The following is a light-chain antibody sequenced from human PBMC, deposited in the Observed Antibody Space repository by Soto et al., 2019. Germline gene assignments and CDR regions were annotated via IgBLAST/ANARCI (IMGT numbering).Light chain of an antibody. CDR2: DAS. Sequence: DIQMTQSPSAVSASVGDRVTITCRASQGISSWLAWYQQKPGSAPKLLIYDASSVQSGVPSRYSGSGSGTNFTLTISSLQHEDFASYYCNQSNSFPFTFGPGTKV. V-gene: IGKV1-12*02. J-gene: IGKJ3*01. CDR1: QGISSW. CDR3: NQSNSFPFT.